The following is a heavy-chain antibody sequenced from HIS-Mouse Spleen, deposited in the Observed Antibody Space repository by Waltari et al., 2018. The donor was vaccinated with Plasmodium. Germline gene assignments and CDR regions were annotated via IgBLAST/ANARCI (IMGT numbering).Heavy chain of an antibody. J-gene: IGHJ4*02. CDR2: ISYDGSNK. CDR1: GFPFSRSG. D-gene: IGHD6-13*01. CDR3: AKDRRSSSWYVDY. V-gene: IGHV3-30*18. Sequence: QVQLVASGGGVVQPGRSLSLSCAASGFPFSRSGMHWVRQAPGKGLEWVAVISYDGSNKYYADSVKGRFTISRDNSKNTLYLQMNSLRAEDTAVYYCAKDRRSSSWYVDYWGQGTLVTVSS.